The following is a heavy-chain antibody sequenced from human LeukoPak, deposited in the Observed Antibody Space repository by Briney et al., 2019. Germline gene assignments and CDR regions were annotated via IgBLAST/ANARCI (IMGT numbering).Heavy chain of an antibody. Sequence: PGGSLRLSCAASGFTFSSYAMSWVRQAPGKGLEWVSAISGSGGSTYYADSVKGRFTTSRDNSKNTLYLQMNSLRAEDTAVYYCAKALGYSYGRDFYYFDYWGQGTLVTVSS. CDR3: AKALGYSYGRDFYYFDY. CDR2: ISGSGGST. D-gene: IGHD5-18*01. J-gene: IGHJ4*02. CDR1: GFTFSSYA. V-gene: IGHV3-23*01.